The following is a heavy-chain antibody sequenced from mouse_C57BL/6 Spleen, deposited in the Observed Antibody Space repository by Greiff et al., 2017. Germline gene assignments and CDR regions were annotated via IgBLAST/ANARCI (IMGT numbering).Heavy chain of an antibody. CDR3: AIYSSYEGYSWYFDG. D-gene: IGHD2-3*01. Sequence: EVKVVESGGGLVKPGGSLKLSCAASGFTFSSYAMSWVRQTPEKRLEWVATISAGGSYTYYPDNVKGRFTISRDNAKNHLYLQTSHLKSEDPTMYYSAIYSSYEGYSWYFDGWGTGTTVTVSS. V-gene: IGHV5-4*03. J-gene: IGHJ1*03. CDR2: ISAGGSYT. CDR1: GFTFSSYA.